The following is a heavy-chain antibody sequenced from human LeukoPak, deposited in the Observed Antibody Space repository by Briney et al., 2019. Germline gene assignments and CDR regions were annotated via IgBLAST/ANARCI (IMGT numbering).Heavy chain of an antibody. CDR3: ARPSSRRYSSSWDAFDI. D-gene: IGHD6-13*01. V-gene: IGHV4-39*01. Sequence: PSETLSLTCTVSGGSISSSSYYWGWIRQPPGKGLEWIGSIYYSGGTYYNPSLKSRVTISVDTSKNQFSLKLSSVTAADTAVYYCARPSSRRYSSSWDAFDIWGQGTMVTVSS. CDR2: IYYSGGT. CDR1: GGSISSSSYY. J-gene: IGHJ3*02.